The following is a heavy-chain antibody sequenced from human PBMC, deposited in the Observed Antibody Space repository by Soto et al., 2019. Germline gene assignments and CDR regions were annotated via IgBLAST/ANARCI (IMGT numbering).Heavy chain of an antibody. Sequence: GGSLRLSCAASGFTCSTYAMSWVRQAPGKGLEWVSAISGSTGTTYYADSVTGRFTISRDNSKNTLYLQMNSLRAEDTAVYYCAKDSPADAFDIWGQGTMVTVSS. CDR3: AKDSPADAFDI. CDR2: ISGSTGTT. J-gene: IGHJ3*02. V-gene: IGHV3-23*01. CDR1: GFTCSTYA.